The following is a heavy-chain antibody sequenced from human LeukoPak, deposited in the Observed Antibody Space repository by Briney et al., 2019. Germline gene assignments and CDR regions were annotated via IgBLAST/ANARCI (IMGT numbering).Heavy chain of an antibody. J-gene: IGHJ4*02. Sequence: GSLRLSCAASGFTFSTYAMSWVRQAPGKGLEWVSTISGSGGSTYYADSVKGRFTVSRDNSKNTLYLQMNSLRAEDTTVYYCAKASGQAGYCSSTSCHYTFDYWGQGTLVTVSS. CDR3: AKASGQAGYCSSTSCHYTFDY. D-gene: IGHD2-2*01. CDR1: GFTFSTYA. V-gene: IGHV3-23*01. CDR2: ISGSGGST.